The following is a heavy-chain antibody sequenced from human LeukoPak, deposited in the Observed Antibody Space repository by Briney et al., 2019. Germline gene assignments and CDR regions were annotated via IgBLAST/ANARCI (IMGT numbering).Heavy chain of an antibody. CDR3: ITPLPYSAQ. CDR1: GFTFSNAY. Sequence: GGSLRLSCAASGFTFSNAYMNWVRQAPGKGLEWVGRIEPKTDGETTEYAAPVKDRFSISRDDSKSMMYLQMNSLKTEDTAVYYCITPLPYSAQGGQGTLVTVSS. CDR2: IEPKTDGETT. V-gene: IGHV3-15*07. J-gene: IGHJ4*02. D-gene: IGHD2-21*01.